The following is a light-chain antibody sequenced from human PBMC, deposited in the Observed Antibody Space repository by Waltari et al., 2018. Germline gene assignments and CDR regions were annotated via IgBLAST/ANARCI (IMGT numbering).Light chain of an antibody. CDR2: AAY. CDR1: ESVSRY. CDR3: QKYVNLPAT. J-gene: IGKJ1*01. Sequence: EIVLTQSPDTLSLSPGERATLSCRASESVSRYLAWYQQKPGQAPRLLIYAAYRRATGIPDRFSGSGSGTDFSLTISRLEPEDFAVYYCQKYVNLPATFGQGTKVEIK. V-gene: IGKV3-20*01.